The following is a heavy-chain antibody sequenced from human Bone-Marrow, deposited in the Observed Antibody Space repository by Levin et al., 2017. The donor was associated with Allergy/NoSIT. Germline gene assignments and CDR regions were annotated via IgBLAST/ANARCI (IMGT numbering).Heavy chain of an antibody. V-gene: IGHV5-51*01. CDR1: GYSFTSYW. D-gene: IGHD2-15*01. CDR2: IYPGDSDT. CDR3: ARMRVVVVVAGTPLDY. J-gene: IGHJ4*02. Sequence: AASVKVSCKGSGYSFTSYWIGWVRQMPGKGLEWMGIIYPGDSDTRYSPSFQGQVTISADKSISTAYLQWSSLKASDTAMYYCARMRVVVVVAGTPLDYWRQGTVVTVSS.